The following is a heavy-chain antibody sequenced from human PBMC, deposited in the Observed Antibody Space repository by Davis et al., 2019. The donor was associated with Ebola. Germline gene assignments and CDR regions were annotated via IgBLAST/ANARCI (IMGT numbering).Heavy chain of an antibody. CDR3: ARVPRDYYGGYYMDV. V-gene: IGHV4-30-4*08. Sequence: PSETLSLTCTVSGGSISSGDYYWSWIRQPPGKGLEWIGYINYSGSTYYNPSLKSRVTISVDTSKNQFSLKLRSVTAADTAVFYCARVPRDYYGGYYMDVWGKGTTVTVSS. CDR2: INYSGST. D-gene: IGHD3-10*01. CDR1: GGSISSGDYY. J-gene: IGHJ6*03.